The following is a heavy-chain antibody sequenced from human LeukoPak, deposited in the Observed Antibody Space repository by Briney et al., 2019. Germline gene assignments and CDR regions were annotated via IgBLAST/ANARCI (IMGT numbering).Heavy chain of an antibody. CDR1: GYTLTELS. CDR3: ATRVDYYYDSSGYRRSDAFDI. J-gene: IGHJ3*02. V-gene: IGHV1-24*01. Sequence: SVKVSCKVSGYTLTELSMHWVRQAPGKGLEWMGGFDPEDGETIYAQKFQGRVTMTEDTSTDTAYMELSSLRSEDTAVYYCATRVDYYYDSSGYRRSDAFDIWGQGTMVTVSS. D-gene: IGHD3-22*01. CDR2: FDPEDGET.